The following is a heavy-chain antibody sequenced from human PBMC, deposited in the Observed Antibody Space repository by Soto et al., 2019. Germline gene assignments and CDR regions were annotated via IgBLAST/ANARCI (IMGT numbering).Heavy chain of an antibody. Sequence: QVQLQESGPGLVKPSETLSLTCTVSGGSISSYYWSWIRQPPGKGLEWIGYIYYSGSTNYNPSLKSRVTISVDTSKNQFSLKLSSVTAADTAVYYCARAMGLRYFDWSFDYWGQGTLVTVSS. CDR1: GGSISSYY. J-gene: IGHJ4*02. CDR3: ARAMGLRYFDWSFDY. CDR2: IYYSGST. V-gene: IGHV4-59*01. D-gene: IGHD3-9*01.